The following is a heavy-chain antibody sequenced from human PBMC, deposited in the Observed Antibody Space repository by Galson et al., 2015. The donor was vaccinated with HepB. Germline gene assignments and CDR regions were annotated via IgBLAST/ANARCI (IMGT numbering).Heavy chain of an antibody. CDR3: AKEDRTYYDFWSGPGSGMDV. D-gene: IGHD3-3*01. J-gene: IGHJ6*02. CDR2: ISGSGGTT. V-gene: IGHV3-23*01. CDR1: GFTFSDYA. Sequence: CAASGFTFSDYAMNWVRQAPGKGLEWVSAISGSGGTTYYADSVKGRFAISRDNSKNTVYLQMNSLRAEDTAVYYCAKEDRTYYDFWSGPGSGMDVWGQGTTVTVSS.